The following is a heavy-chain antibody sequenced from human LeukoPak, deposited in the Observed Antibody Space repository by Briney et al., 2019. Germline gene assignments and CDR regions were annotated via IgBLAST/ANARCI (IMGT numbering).Heavy chain of an antibody. J-gene: IGHJ4*02. CDR2: ISGSGGNS. V-gene: IGHV3-23*01. CDR3: AKKSGVAVSDTHFDY. CDR1: GFTFSTYA. D-gene: IGHD6-19*01. Sequence: GGSLRLSCAASGFTFSTYAMSWVRQATGKGLEWVSGISGSGGNSFYADSVKGRFTISRDNSKNMLYLQMNSLRAEDTAVYYCAKKSGVAVSDTHFDYWGQGTLVTVSS.